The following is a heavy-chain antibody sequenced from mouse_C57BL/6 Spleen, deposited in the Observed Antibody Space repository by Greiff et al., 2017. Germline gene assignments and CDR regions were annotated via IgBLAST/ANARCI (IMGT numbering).Heavy chain of an antibody. CDR1: GFTFNPYA. V-gene: IGHV10-3*01. CDR3: VRAELGAWFAY. Sequence: EVQLVESGGGLVQPKGSLKLSCAASGFTFNPYAMHWVRQAPGTGLEWVARIRSKSSNYATYYADSVQDRFTISRDESQSMLYLQMNNLKTEDTAMYYCVRAELGAWFAYWGQGTLVTVSA. D-gene: IGHD4-1*01. CDR2: IRSKSSNYAT. J-gene: IGHJ3*01.